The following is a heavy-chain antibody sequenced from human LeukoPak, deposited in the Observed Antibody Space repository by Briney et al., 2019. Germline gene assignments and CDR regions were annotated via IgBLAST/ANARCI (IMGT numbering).Heavy chain of an antibody. CDR3: ARAILAAADYYYYYYMDV. CDR1: GGSISSYY. J-gene: IGHJ6*03. D-gene: IGHD6-13*01. V-gene: IGHV4-59*01. CDR2: IYYSGST. Sequence: SETLSLTCTVSGGSISSYYWSWIRQPPGKGLGWIGYIYYSGSTNYNPSLKSRVTISVDTSKNQFSLKLSSVTAADTAVYYCARAILAAADYYYYYYMDVWGKGTTVTVSS.